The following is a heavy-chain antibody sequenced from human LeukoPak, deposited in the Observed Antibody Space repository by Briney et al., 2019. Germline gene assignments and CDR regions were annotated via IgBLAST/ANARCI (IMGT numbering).Heavy chain of an antibody. D-gene: IGHD1-26*01. CDR3: AKGHSRVGATYFDY. CDR1: GFTFSSYA. Sequence: GGSLRLSCAASGFTFSSYAMSRVRQAPGKGLEWVSAISGSGGSTYYADSVKGRFTISRDNSKNTLYLQMNSLRAEDTAVYYCAKGHSRVGATYFDYWGQGTLVTVSS. J-gene: IGHJ4*02. CDR2: ISGSGGST. V-gene: IGHV3-23*01.